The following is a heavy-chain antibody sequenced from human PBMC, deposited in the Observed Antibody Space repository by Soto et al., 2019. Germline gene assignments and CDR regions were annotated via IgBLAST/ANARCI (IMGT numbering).Heavy chain of an antibody. D-gene: IGHD2-2*01. V-gene: IGHV5-51*01. J-gene: IGHJ6*02. CDR3: ARTGQVRPYYYYYYGMDV. CDR2: IYPGDSNT. Sequence: GESLKISCEDSGHSFTTYWIAWVRQMPGKGLEWMGIIYPGDSNTRYSPSFQGQVTISADKSISTAYLQWSSLKASDTAMYYCARTGQVRPYYYYYYGMDVWGQGTTVTVSS. CDR1: GHSFTTYW.